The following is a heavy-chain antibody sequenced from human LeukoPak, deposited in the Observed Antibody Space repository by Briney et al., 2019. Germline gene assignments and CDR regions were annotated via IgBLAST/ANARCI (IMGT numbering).Heavy chain of an antibody. CDR2: IYYSGST. J-gene: IGHJ4*02. D-gene: IGHD3-22*01. CDR1: GGSISSYY. CDR3: ARRLVDYYDSSGYYKSYFDY. Sequence: PSETLSLTCTVSGGSISSYYWSWIRQPPGKGLEWIGSIYYSGSTYYNPSLKSRVTISVDTSKNQFSLKLSSVTAADTAVYYCARRLVDYYDSSGYYKSYFDYWGQGTLVTVSS. V-gene: IGHV4-59*05.